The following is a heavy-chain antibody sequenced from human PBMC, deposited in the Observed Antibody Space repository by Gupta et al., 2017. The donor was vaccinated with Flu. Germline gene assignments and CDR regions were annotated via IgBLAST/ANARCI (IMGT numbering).Heavy chain of an antibody. J-gene: IGHJ4*02. D-gene: IGHD3-22*01. V-gene: IGHV1-2*02. CDR1: GYTFNGHY. Sequence: QVQVVQSGAKVKKPGASVKVSCKTSGYTFNGHYIHWVRQAPGEGLECMGWINPNSGRTNYVEKFQGRVSMTRDTSISTAYLELTSLKSDDTAVYFCARGMARYDTSSGPPFDHWGQGTLLSVSS. CDR2: INPNSGRT. CDR3: ARGMARYDTSSGPPFDH.